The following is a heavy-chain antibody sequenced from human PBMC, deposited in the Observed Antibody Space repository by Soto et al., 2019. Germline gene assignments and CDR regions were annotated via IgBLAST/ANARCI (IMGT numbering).Heavy chain of an antibody. CDR2: IYPGDSDT. D-gene: IGHD3-3*01. V-gene: IGHV5-51*01. Sequence: ESLKISCKGSGYSFTSYWIGWVRQMPWKGLEWMGIIYPGDSDTRYSPSFQVQVTISADKSISTAYLQLSSLKASDTAMYCCAGDLNYDFCSGYARWGKGTLGAVSS. J-gene: IGHJ4*02. CDR1: GYSFTSYW. CDR3: AGDLNYDFCSGYAR.